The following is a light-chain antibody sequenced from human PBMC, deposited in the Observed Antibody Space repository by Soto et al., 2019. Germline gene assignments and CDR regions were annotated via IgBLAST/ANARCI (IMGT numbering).Light chain of an antibody. CDR3: QSYDISLSGVV. CDR1: SSNIGAGYD. CDR2: GNN. Sequence: QSVLTQPPSVSGAPGQRVTISCTGSSSNIGAGYDVHYYQQLPGRAPKLLIYGNNNRPTGVPDRFSGSKSGTSASLAITGLRADDEADYYCQSYDISLSGVVFGTGTKLTVL. V-gene: IGLV1-40*01. J-gene: IGLJ1*01.